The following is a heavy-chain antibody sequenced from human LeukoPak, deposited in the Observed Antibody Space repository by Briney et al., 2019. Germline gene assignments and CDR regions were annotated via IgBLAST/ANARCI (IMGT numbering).Heavy chain of an antibody. V-gene: IGHV1-69*13. J-gene: IGHJ6*04. CDR1: GGTFSSYA. Sequence: SVKVSCKASGGTFSSYAISWVRQAPGQGLEWMGGIIPIFGTANYAQKFHGRVTITADESTSTAYMGLSSLRSEDTAVYYCARSSAYYDILTGYSDNYYYGMDVWGKGTTVTVSS. D-gene: IGHD3-9*01. CDR3: ARSSAYYDILTGYSDNYYYGMDV. CDR2: IIPIFGTA.